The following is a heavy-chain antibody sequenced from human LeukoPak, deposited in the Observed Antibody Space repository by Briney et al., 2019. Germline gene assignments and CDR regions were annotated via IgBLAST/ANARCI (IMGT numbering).Heavy chain of an antibody. V-gene: IGHV3-23*01. Sequence: PGGSLRLSCAASGFTFSSYAMSWVRQAPGKGLEWVSAISGSGGSTYYADSVKGRFTISRDNSKNTLYLQMNSLRAEDTAVYYCAKFQHLKQLVFFGWAPQNYYFDYWGQGTLVTVSS. CDR1: GFTFSSYA. CDR2: ISGSGGST. D-gene: IGHD6-13*01. J-gene: IGHJ4*02. CDR3: AKFQHLKQLVFFGWAPQNYYFDY.